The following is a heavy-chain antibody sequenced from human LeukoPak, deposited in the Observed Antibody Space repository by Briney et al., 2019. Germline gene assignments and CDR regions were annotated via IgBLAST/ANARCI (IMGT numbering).Heavy chain of an antibody. D-gene: IGHD3-3*01. Sequence: ASVKVSCKASGGTFSSYAISWVRQAPGQGLEWMGWINPNSGGTNYAQKFQGRVTMTTDTSISTAYMELIRLTSDDTAVYYCARDDPYDVLSGYDYWGQGTLVTVSS. CDR2: INPNSGGT. CDR1: GGTFSSYA. J-gene: IGHJ4*02. CDR3: ARDDPYDVLSGYDY. V-gene: IGHV1-2*02.